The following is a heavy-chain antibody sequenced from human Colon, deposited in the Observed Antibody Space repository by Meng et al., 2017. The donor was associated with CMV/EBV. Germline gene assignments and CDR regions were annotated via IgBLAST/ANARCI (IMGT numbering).Heavy chain of an antibody. D-gene: IGHD2-2*02. CDR1: GFTFSGYE. V-gene: IGHV3-48*03. Sequence: GESLKISCAASGFTFSGYEMNWVRQAPGKGLEWVSYISRSGDIIYDAESVKGRFTISRDNAKNALYLQMNSLRAEDTAVYYCARIGYCGSTSCYSYYGMDVWGQGTTV. CDR3: ARIGYCGSTSCYSYYGMDV. CDR2: ISRSGDII. J-gene: IGHJ6*02.